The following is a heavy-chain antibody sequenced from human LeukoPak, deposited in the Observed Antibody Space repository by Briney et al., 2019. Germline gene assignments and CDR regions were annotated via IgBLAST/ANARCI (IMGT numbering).Heavy chain of an antibody. Sequence: PSETLSLTCTVSGGSISSYYWSWIRQPPGKGLEWIGYIYYSGSTNYNPSLKSRVTISVDTSKNQFSLNLSSVTAADTAVYYCARLRDLYSFFDYWGQGTLVTVSS. CDR1: GGSISSYY. J-gene: IGHJ4*02. V-gene: IGHV4-59*08. CDR3: ARLRDLYSFFDY. D-gene: IGHD5-18*01. CDR2: IYYSGST.